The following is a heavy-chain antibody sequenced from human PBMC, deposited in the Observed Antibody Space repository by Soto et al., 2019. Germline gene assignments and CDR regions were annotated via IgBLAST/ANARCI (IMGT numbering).Heavy chain of an antibody. J-gene: IGHJ4*02. V-gene: IGHV1-46*01. D-gene: IGHD6-19*01. CDR1: GYTFTSYY. Sequence: VASVKVSCKASGYTFTSYYMHWVRQAPGQGLEWMGIINPSGGSTSYAQKFQGRVTMTRDTSTSTVYMELSSLRSEDTAVYYCASRIAVAGYFDYWGQRTLVTVSS. CDR2: INPSGGST. CDR3: ASRIAVAGYFDY.